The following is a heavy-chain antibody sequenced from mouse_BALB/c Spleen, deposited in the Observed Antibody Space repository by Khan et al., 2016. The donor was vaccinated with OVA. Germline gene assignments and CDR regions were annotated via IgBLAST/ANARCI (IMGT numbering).Heavy chain of an antibody. CDR2: VSTGGGYT. CDR1: GFTFSTYG. D-gene: IGHD1-1*01. J-gene: IGHJ3*01. CDR3: TRLAYYYDSEGFAY. V-gene: IGHV5-6*01. Sequence: EVQGVESGGDLVKPGGSLKLSCAASGFTFSTYGMSWVRQTPDKRLEWVATVSTGGGYTYYPDSVKGRFTISRDNAKNTLYLQMSGLKSEDTAMFSCTRLAYYYDSEGFAYWGQGTLVTVSA.